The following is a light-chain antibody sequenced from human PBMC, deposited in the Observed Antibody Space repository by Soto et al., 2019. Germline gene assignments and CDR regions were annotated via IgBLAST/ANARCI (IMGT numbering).Light chain of an antibody. CDR1: DIGSKS. Sequence: SYELTQPPSVSVAPGQTARMTCAGNDIGSKSVHWYQKRPGQAPVLVVYDDSDRPSGIPERFSGSNSGTTATLIISGVEAGDEADYFCQVWDISSDHVVFGGGTQLTVL. J-gene: IGLJ2*01. CDR3: QVWDISSDHVV. V-gene: IGLV3-21*02. CDR2: DDS.